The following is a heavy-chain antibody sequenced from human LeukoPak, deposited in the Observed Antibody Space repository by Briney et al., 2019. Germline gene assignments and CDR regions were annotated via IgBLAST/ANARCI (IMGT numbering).Heavy chain of an antibody. V-gene: IGHV4-61*02. CDR1: GGSISSGSYY. D-gene: IGHD4-17*01. CDR2: IYMSGST. CDR3: ARSTVTTSLDYFDY. Sequence: SETLSLTCTVSGGSISSGSYYWSWIRQPAGKGLEWIGRIYMSGSTNYNPSLKSRVTMSVDTSKNQFSLKLSSVTAADTAVYYCARSTVTTSLDYFDYWGQGTLVTVFS. J-gene: IGHJ4*02.